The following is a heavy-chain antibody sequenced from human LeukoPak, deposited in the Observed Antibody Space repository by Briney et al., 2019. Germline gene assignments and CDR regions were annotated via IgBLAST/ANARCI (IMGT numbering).Heavy chain of an antibody. D-gene: IGHD6-13*01. CDR3: ARAPYTSSWYEFDQ. J-gene: IGHJ4*02. V-gene: IGHV1-2*02. Sequence: GASVKVSCKASGYTFTDYYIHWVRQAPGQGPELMGWINPSTDGTNYAQNLQGRGTMTRDTPISTAYMELSRLRSDDTAVYYCARAPYTSSWYEFDQWGQGTTVTVSS. CDR2: INPSTDGT. CDR1: GYTFTDYY.